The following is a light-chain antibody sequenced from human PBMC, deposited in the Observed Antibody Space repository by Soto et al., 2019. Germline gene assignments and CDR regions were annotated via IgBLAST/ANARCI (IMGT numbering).Light chain of an antibody. CDR1: SSNIGAGYE. CDR2: ENN. CDR3: QAYDSSLSGYV. Sequence: QSVLTQPPSVSEAPGQRVTISCTGSSSNIGAGYEAHWYQQVPGTAPKLFIYENNNRPSGVPDRFSGSKSGTSASLAITGLQAEDEAEYYCQAYDSSLSGYVFGTGTKLTVL. J-gene: IGLJ1*01. V-gene: IGLV1-40*01.